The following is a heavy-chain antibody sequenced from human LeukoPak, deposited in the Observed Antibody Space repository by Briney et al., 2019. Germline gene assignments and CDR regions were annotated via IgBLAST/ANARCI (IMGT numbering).Heavy chain of an antibody. D-gene: IGHD2-8*01. CDR1: GGSFSGYY. J-gene: IGHJ3*02. CDR3: ARIRYCTDGVCPLDAFDI. CDR2: IYYSGST. V-gene: IGHV4-59*12. Sequence: SETLSLTCAVYGGSFSGYYWSWIRQPPGKGLEWIGYIYYSGSTNYNPSLKSRVTISVDTSKNQFSLKLSSVTAADTAVYYCARIRYCTDGVCPLDAFDIWGQGTMVTVSS.